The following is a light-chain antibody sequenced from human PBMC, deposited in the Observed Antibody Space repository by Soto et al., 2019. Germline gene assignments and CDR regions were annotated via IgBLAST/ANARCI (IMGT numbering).Light chain of an antibody. J-gene: IGLJ1*01. CDR3: CSYAGGYV. CDR2: DVS. V-gene: IGLV2-11*01. CDR1: SSDVGGYNY. Sequence: SALTQPRSVSGSPGQSVTISCTGTSSDVGGYNYVSWYQQHPGKAPKLMIYDVSKRPSGVPDRFSGSKSGNTASLTISGLQAEDEADYSCCSYAGGYVFGTGTKLTVL.